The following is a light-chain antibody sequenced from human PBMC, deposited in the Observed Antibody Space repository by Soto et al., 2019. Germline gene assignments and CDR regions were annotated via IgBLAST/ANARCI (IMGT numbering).Light chain of an antibody. CDR1: SSNIGGYNY. V-gene: IGLV1-47*02. CDR2: GTN. Sequence: QSVLTQPPSASGTPGQRVSISCSGGSSNIGGYNYVYWNQQYPGTAPKLLVFGTNLRPSGVPDRFSASKSGTSGSLTISGLRSEDEADYYCAAWDDSLRVVLFGGGTKLTVL. J-gene: IGLJ2*01. CDR3: AAWDDSLRVVL.